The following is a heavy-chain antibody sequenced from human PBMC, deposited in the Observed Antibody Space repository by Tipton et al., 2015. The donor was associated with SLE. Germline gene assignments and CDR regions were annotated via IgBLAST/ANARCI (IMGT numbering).Heavy chain of an antibody. CDR1: GGSFSGYY. CDR3: ARHGAAAATDY. J-gene: IGHJ4*02. V-gene: IGHV4-34*01. CDR2: INHSGST. Sequence: TLSLTCAVSGGSFSGYYWSWIRQPPGKGLEWIGEINHSGSTNYNPSLKSRVTLSVDTSKNQFSLQLSSVTAADTAVYYCARHGAAAATDYWGQGTLVTVSS. D-gene: IGHD6-13*01.